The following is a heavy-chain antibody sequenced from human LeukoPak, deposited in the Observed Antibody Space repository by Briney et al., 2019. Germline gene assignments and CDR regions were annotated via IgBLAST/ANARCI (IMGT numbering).Heavy chain of an antibody. CDR1: GGSISSGDCY. Sequence: SQTLSLTCTVSGGSISSGDCYWSWIRQPPGKGLEWIGYIYYSGSTYYNPSLKSRVTISVDTSKNQFSLKLSSVTAADTAVYYCARGIPNYYGSGSYYNVYWGQGTLVTVSS. CDR2: IYYSGST. CDR3: ARGIPNYYGSGSYYNVY. D-gene: IGHD3-10*01. J-gene: IGHJ4*02. V-gene: IGHV4-30-4*01.